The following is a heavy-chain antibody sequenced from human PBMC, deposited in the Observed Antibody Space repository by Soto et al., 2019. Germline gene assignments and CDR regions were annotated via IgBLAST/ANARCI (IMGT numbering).Heavy chain of an antibody. V-gene: IGHV1-2*02. J-gene: IGHJ4*02. CDR3: AKANSGDDDEFDY. CDR2: INPKSGGT. D-gene: IGHD5-12*01. Sequence: GASVKVSCKASGYTFTGYYVHWVRQAPGQGLEWMGWINPKSGGTDYAQKFQGRVTMTRDTSSSSAYMELSSLRSDDTAVYYCAKANSGDDDEFDYWGQGTQVTVSS. CDR1: GYTFTGYY.